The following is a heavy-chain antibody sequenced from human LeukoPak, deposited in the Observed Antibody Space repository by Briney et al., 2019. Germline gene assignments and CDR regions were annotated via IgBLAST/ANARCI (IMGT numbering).Heavy chain of an antibody. D-gene: IGHD1-1*01. CDR2: IYSGGST. CDR1: GFTVSSNY. J-gene: IGHJ4*02. CDR3: ARAYNWNLGIDY. V-gene: IGHV3-66*01. Sequence: GGSLRLSCAASGFTVSSNYMSWVRQAPGKGLEWVSVIYSGGSTYYADSVKGRFTISRDNSKNTLYLRMNSLRVEDTAVYYCARAYNWNLGIDYWGQGTLVTVSS.